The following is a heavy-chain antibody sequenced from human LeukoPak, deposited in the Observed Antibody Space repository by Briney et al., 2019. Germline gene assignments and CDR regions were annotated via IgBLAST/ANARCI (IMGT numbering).Heavy chain of an antibody. J-gene: IGHJ4*02. V-gene: IGHV3-7*01. Sequence: PGGSLRLSCAASGFTFSSYWMSWVRQAPGKGLEWVANIKQDGSEKYYVDSVKGRFTISRDNAKNSLYLQMNGLRAEDTAVYYCASWNYYDSSGTRDLWGQGTLVTVSS. CDR3: ASWNYYDSSGTRDL. CDR1: GFTFSSYW. CDR2: IKQDGSEK. D-gene: IGHD3-22*01.